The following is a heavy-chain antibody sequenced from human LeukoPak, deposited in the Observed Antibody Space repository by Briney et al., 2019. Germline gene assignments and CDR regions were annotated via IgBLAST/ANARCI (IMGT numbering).Heavy chain of an antibody. CDR2: INHSGST. V-gene: IGHV4-34*01. J-gene: IGHJ4*02. D-gene: IGHD3-22*01. Sequence: SETLSLTCAVYGGSFSGYYWSWIRQPPGKGLEWIGEINHSGSTNYNPSVKSRVTISVDTSKNQFSLKLSSVTAADTAVYYCARGRGFSGYYYYWGQGTLVTVSS. CDR3: ARGRGFSGYYYY. CDR1: GGSFSGYY.